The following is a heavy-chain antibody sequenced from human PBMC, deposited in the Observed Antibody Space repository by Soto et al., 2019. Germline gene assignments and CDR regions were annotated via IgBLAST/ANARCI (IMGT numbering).Heavy chain of an antibody. J-gene: IGHJ4*02. V-gene: IGHV3-9*01. Sequence: PGGSLRLSCXASGFTFDDYAMHWVRQAPGKGLEWVSGISWNSGSIGYADSVKGRFTISRDNAKNSLYLQMNSLRAEDTALYYCAKDAPEHSSGWLDYWGQGTLVTVSS. CDR3: AKDAPEHSSGWLDY. CDR2: ISWNSGSI. D-gene: IGHD6-19*01. CDR1: GFTFDDYA.